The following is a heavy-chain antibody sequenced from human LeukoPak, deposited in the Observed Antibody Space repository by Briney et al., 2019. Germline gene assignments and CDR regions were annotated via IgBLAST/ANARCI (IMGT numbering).Heavy chain of an antibody. CDR1: GYTFTSYG. CDR2: ISAYNGNT. J-gene: IGHJ4*02. D-gene: IGHD2-2*01. V-gene: IGHV1-18*01. CDR3: ARIPGYCSSTSCSWVWAFDY. Sequence: GASVKVSCKASGYTFTSYGISWVRQAPGHGLEWMGWISAYNGNTNYAQKLQGRVTMTTDTSTSTAYMELRSLRSDDTAVYYCARIPGYCSSTSCSWVWAFDYWGQGTLVTVSS.